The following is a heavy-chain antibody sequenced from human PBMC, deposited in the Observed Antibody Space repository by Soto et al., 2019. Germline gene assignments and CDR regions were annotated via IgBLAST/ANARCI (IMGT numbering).Heavy chain of an antibody. Sequence: GESLKISCAASGFTFSSYGMHWVRQAPGKGLEWVAVISYDGSNKYYADSVKGRFTISRDNSKNTLYLQMNSLRAEDTAVYYCAKEYYYGSGSYYSYYFDYWGQGTLVTVSS. CDR2: ISYDGSNK. D-gene: IGHD3-10*01. CDR3: AKEYYYGSGSYYSYYFDY. V-gene: IGHV3-30*18. CDR1: GFTFSSYG. J-gene: IGHJ4*02.